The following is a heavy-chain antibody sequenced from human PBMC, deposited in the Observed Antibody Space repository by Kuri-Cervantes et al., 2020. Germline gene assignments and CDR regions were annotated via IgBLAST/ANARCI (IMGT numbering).Heavy chain of an antibody. CDR1: GVSFSDYS. Sequence: SETLSLTCAVYGVSFSDYSWSWIRQPPGKGLEWIGEINHSGNTNYNPSLKSRVTISLDTSKNQFSLKLSSVTAADTAVYYCARQAYYYDSSGYHFDYWGQGTLVTVSS. V-gene: IGHV4-34*01. D-gene: IGHD3-22*01. CDR3: ARQAYYYDSSGYHFDY. CDR2: INHSGNT. J-gene: IGHJ4*02.